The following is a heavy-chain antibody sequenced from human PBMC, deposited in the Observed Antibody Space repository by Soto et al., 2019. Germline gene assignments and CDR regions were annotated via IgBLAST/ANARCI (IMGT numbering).Heavy chain of an antibody. J-gene: IGHJ4*02. CDR3: ARGLNYVVY. CDR1: GGSFRGYY. V-gene: IGHV4-34*01. D-gene: IGHD3-16*01. CDR2: INQSGST. Sequence: KPSETLSLTCAVYGGSFRGYYCSWLRQPPGKGLEWIGEINQSGSTNYNPSLKSRVTISIDTSKNQFSLKVSSVTAADTAVYYCARGLNYVVYWGQGTLVTVSS.